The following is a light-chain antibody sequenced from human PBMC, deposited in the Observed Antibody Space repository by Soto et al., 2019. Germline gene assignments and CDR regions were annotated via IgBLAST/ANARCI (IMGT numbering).Light chain of an antibody. J-gene: IGKJ2*01. CDR2: GAS. CDR1: QSVNNNF. Sequence: EIVLTRSPATLSLSPGERAALSCGASQSVNNNFFAWYQQIPGQAPRLLIYGASSRASGIPARFSGSGSGTDFTLTISRLEPEDFAVYYCQQYGDSPYTFGQGTKLQIK. V-gene: IGKV3-20*01. CDR3: QQYGDSPYT.